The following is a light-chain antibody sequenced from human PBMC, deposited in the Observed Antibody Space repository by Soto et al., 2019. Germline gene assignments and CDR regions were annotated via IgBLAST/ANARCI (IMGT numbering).Light chain of an antibody. J-gene: IGLJ2*01. CDR1: SSDVGAYNY. CDR3: SSYAGSNNLV. CDR2: EVS. Sequence: QSALTQPPSASGSPGQSVTISCTGASSDVGAYNYVSWYQQHPGKAPKLMIYEVSKRPSGVPDRFSGSKSGNTASLTVSGLQAEDEADYYCSSYAGSNNLVFGGGTKHRP. V-gene: IGLV2-8*01.